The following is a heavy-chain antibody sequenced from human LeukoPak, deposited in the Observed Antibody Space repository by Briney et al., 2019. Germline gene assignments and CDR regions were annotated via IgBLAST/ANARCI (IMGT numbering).Heavy chain of an antibody. CDR3: ARPSLDYGGMDAFDF. J-gene: IGHJ3*01. CDR2: IYYSGST. Sequence: KPAETESLTCTVSGGSISSYYWSWIRQPPGKGLEWIGFIYYSGSTNYNPSLKSRGTISVDTSKNQFSLKLSSVTAADTAVYYCARPSLDYGGMDAFDFWGQGPLVPVSS. D-gene: IGHD4-23*01. CDR1: GGSISSYY. V-gene: IGHV4-59*08.